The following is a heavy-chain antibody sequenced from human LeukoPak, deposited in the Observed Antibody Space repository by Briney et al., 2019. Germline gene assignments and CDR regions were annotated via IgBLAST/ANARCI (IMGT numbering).Heavy chain of an antibody. Sequence: GGSLRLSCAASGFTFSSYGMHWVRQAPGKGLEWVAVISYDGSNKYYADSVKGRFTISRDNSKNTLYLQMNSLRAEDTAVYYCAKPAKTDYADYWGQGTLVTVSS. J-gene: IGHJ4*02. CDR1: GFTFSSYG. CDR3: AKPAKTDYADY. D-gene: IGHD1-14*01. CDR2: ISYDGSNK. V-gene: IGHV3-30*18.